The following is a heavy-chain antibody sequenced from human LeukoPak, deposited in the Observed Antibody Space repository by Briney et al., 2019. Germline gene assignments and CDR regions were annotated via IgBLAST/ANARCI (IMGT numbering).Heavy chain of an antibody. CDR1: GFTFSSYS. D-gene: IGHD4-17*01. CDR2: ISSSSSYI. V-gene: IGHV3-21*01. CDR3: ARDYGDAFDI. Sequence: GGSLRLSCAASGFTFSSYSMNWVRQAPGKGLEWVSSISSSSSYIYYADSVKGRFTISRDNSKNTLYLQMNSLRAEDTAVYYCARDYGDAFDIWGQGTMVTVSS. J-gene: IGHJ3*02.